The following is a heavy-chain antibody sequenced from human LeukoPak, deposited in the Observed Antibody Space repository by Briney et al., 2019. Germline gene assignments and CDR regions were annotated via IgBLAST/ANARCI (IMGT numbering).Heavy chain of an antibody. CDR3: AKADSGWDSRLNYYYYGMDV. V-gene: IGHV3-23*01. J-gene: IGHJ6*02. D-gene: IGHD6-19*01. CDR2: ISGSGGST. Sequence: PGGSLRLSCAASGFTFSSYAMSWVRQAPGKGLEWVSAISGSGGSTYYADSVKGRFTTSRDNSKNTLYLQMNSLRAEDTAVYHCAKADSGWDSRLNYYYYGMDVWGQGTTVTVSS. CDR1: GFTFSSYA.